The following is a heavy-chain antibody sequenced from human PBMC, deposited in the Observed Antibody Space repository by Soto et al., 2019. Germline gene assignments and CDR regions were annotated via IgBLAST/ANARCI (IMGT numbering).Heavy chain of an antibody. CDR3: ARAHHIVTPPNWFDP. CDR2: IYRSGST. J-gene: IGHJ5*02. D-gene: IGHD5-12*01. CDR1: GGSISSGGYY. V-gene: IGHV4-31*03. Sequence: QVQLQESGPGLVKPSQTLSLTCTVSGGSISSGGYYWSWIRQHPGKGLEWIGYIYRSGSTYYNPSLKSRVTISVDTSKNQFSLKLSSMTAAATAVYYCARAHHIVTPPNWFDPWGQGTLVTVSS.